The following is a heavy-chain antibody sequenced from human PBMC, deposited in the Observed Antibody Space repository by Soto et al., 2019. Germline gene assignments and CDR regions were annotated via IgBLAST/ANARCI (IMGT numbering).Heavy chain of an antibody. CDR3: ARGYSGGYYYAMDV. D-gene: IGHD4-4*01. J-gene: IGHJ6*02. Sequence: QVQLVQSGAEVKKPGSSVRVSCQASGGTFTTYAFNWVRQAPGQGLEWMGGIIPMYNKPNYAPNFLGRVTISADPSTSTAYMKLTTLRSEDTAVYFCARGYSGGYYYAMDVWGQGTTVTVSS. CDR2: IIPMYNKP. CDR1: GGTFTTYA. V-gene: IGHV1-69*01.